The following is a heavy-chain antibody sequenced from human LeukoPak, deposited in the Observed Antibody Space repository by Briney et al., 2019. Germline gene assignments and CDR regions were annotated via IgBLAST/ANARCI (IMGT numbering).Heavy chain of an antibody. D-gene: IGHD6-19*01. CDR1: GFTFSSYG. J-gene: IGHJ3*02. V-gene: IGHV3-30*18. CDR3: AEDDSSGWLVGAFDI. Sequence: PGGSLRLSCAASGFTFSSYGMHWVRQAPGKGLEWVAVISYDGSNKYYADSVKGRFTISRDNSKNTLYLQMNSLRAEDTAVYYCAEDDSSGWLVGAFDIWGQGTMVTVSS. CDR2: ISYDGSNK.